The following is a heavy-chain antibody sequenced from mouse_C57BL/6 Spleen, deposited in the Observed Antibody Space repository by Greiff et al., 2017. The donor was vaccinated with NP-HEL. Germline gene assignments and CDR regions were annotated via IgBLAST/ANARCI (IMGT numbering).Heavy chain of an antibody. CDR1: GYSITSGYY. D-gene: IGHD2-3*01. Sequence: DVKLQESGPGLVKPSQSLSLTCSVTGYSITSGYYWNWIRQFPGNKLEWMGYISYDGSNNYNPSLKNRISITRDTSKNQFFLKLNSVTTEDTATYYCARDGDYDGPFAYWGQGTLVTVSA. CDR3: ARDGDYDGPFAY. J-gene: IGHJ3*01. CDR2: ISYDGSN. V-gene: IGHV3-6*01.